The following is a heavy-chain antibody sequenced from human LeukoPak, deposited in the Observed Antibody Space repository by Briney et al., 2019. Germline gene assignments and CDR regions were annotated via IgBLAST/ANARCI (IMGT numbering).Heavy chain of an antibody. CDR2: IYSGGST. V-gene: IGHV3-53*01. CDR3: ARDFDGSGTSFDP. D-gene: IGHD3-10*01. Sequence: GGSLRLSCAASGFTVSSNYMSWVRQAPGKGLEWVSVIYSGGSTYYADSVKGRFTISRDNSKNTLYLQMNSLRAEDTAVYYCARDFDGSGTSFDPWGQGTLVTVSS. CDR1: GFTVSSNY. J-gene: IGHJ5*02.